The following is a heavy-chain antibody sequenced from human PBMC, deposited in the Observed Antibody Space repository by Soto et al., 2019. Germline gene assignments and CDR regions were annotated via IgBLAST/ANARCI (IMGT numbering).Heavy chain of an antibody. D-gene: IGHD6-25*01. V-gene: IGHV1-18*01. Sequence: QVQLVQSGAEVKKPGASVKVSCKASGYTFTSYGISWVRQAPGQGLEWMGWISAYNGNTNYAQKLQGRVTITTDTSTSTADIELRIPRSDHAAVYYSARHRAARDACAIWVGGTIVTVS. CDR1: GYTFTSYG. CDR2: ISAYNGNT. CDR3: ARHRAARDACAI. J-gene: IGHJ3*02.